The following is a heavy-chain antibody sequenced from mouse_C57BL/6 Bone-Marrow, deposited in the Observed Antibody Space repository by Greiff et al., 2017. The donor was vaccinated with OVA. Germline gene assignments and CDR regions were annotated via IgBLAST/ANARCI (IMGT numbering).Heavy chain of an antibody. V-gene: IGHV1-74*01. J-gene: IGHJ3*01. CDR3: AIGGIGFL. Sequence: VQLQQPGAELVKPGASVKVSCKASGYTFTSYWMHWVQQRPGQGLEWIGRIHPSGSDTNYNQKFKGKATLTVDKSSSTAYMQLSSLTSEDSAVYYCAIGGIGFLWGQGTLVTVSA. CDR1: GYTFTSYW. CDR2: IHPSGSDT.